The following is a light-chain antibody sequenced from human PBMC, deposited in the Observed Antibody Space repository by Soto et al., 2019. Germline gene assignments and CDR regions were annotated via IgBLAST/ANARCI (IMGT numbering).Light chain of an antibody. CDR3: SAYTDRSNLV. Sequence: QSALTQPASVSGSAGQSITISCSGTMRDVGAYNLVSWYQQHPGTAPKLIIYEVRNRPSGISSRFSGSRSGNTASLTISGLQSEDEGDYYCSAYTDRSNLVLGAGTKVTVL. CDR2: EVR. J-gene: IGLJ3*02. CDR1: MRDVGAYNL. V-gene: IGLV2-14*01.